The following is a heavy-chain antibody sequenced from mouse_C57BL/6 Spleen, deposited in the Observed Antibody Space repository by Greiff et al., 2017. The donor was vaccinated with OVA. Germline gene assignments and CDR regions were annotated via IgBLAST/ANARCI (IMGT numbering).Heavy chain of an antibody. CDR2: IHPNSGST. D-gene: IGHD1-1*01. Sequence: QVQLQQPGAELVKPGASVKLSCKASGYTFTSYWMHWVKQRPGQGLEWIGMIHPNSGSTNYNEKFKSKATLTVDKSSSTAYMQLSSLTSEDSAVYYCAREVNAVVGWYLDVWGTGTTVTVSS. CDR3: AREVNAVVGWYLDV. J-gene: IGHJ1*03. V-gene: IGHV1-64*01. CDR1: GYTFTSYW.